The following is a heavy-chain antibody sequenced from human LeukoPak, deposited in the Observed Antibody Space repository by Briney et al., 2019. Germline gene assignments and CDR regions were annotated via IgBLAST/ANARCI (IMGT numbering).Heavy chain of an antibody. Sequence: SETLSLTCTVSGGSISSYYWSWIRQPAGKGLEWIGRIYTSGSTNYNPSLKSRVAMSVDTPKNQFSLKLSSVTAADTAVYYCARDSIAAAGTDAFDIWGQGTMVTVSS. J-gene: IGHJ3*02. D-gene: IGHD6-13*01. CDR3: ARDSIAAAGTDAFDI. CDR2: IYTSGST. CDR1: GGSISSYY. V-gene: IGHV4-4*07.